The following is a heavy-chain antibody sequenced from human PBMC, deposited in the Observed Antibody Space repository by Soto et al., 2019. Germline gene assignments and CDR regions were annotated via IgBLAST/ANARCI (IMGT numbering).Heavy chain of an antibody. J-gene: IGHJ4*02. CDR2: IYWDDDK. V-gene: IGHV2-5*02. CDR3: AHRVLRTVFGLVTTTAIYFDF. D-gene: IGHD3-3*01. Sequence: QITLNESGPTQVKPRQTLTLTCTFSGFSLTTSGVGVRWIRQSPGKAPEWLALIYWDDDKRYSPSLKSRLTITKDTSKNQVVLTMADLDPAHTPTYYRAHRVLRTVFGLVTTTAIYFDFWGQGTPVAVSS. CDR1: GFSLTTSGVG.